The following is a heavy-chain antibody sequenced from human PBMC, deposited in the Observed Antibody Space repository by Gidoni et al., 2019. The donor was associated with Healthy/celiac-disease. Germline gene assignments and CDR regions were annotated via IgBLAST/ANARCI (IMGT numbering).Heavy chain of an antibody. V-gene: IGHV3-7*01. J-gene: IGHJ4*02. CDR3: ARVRWLERRFAY. D-gene: IGHD1-1*01. Sequence: EGQLVESGGGLVQPGGSLRLSVATPGLTFSSYWMSWVWRAPGKGLEWVANIKQDGIEKYYVDSVKGLFTLSRDNAKNSLSLQMNSLRAEDTAVYFCARVRWLERRFAYWGQGTLVTVSS. CDR1: GLTFSSYW. CDR2: IKQDGIEK.